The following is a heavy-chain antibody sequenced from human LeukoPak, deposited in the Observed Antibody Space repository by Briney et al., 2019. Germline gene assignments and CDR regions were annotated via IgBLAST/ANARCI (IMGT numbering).Heavy chain of an antibody. V-gene: IGHV4-39*07. D-gene: IGHD2-2*01. J-gene: IGHJ6*03. CDR1: GGSISSSSYY. CDR2: IYYSGST. Sequence: SETLSLTCTVSGGSISSSSYYWGWIRQPPGKGLEWIGSIYYSGSTYYNTSLKSRVTISVDTSKNQFSLKLSSVTAADTAVYYCARDGVVVPADYYYYYMDVWGKGTTVTVSS. CDR3: ARDGVVVPADYYYYYMDV.